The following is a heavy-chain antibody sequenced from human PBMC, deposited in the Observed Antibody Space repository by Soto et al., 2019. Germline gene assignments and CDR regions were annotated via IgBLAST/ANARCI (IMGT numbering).Heavy chain of an antibody. CDR3: ARLPQDSALAQYGLDV. V-gene: IGHV3-11*06. D-gene: IGHD2-15*01. CDR1: GFTFSDFY. CDR2: ISSSSSYT. Sequence: GGSLRLSCAASGFTFSDFYMTWIRQAPGKGLEYISHISSSSSYTNYAASVKDRFTISRDNARNSLYLQMNSLRGEDTAMYYCARLPQDSALAQYGLDVWGQGTTLTVYS. J-gene: IGHJ6*02.